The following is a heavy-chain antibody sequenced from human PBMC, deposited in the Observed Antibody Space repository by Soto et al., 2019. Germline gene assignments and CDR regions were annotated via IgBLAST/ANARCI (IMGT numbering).Heavy chain of an antibody. CDR2: ISYDGSNK. V-gene: IGHV3-30-3*01. Sequence: PGGSLRLSCAASGFTFSSYAMHWVRQAPGKGLEWVAVISYDGSNKYYADSVKGRFTISRDNSKNTLYLQMNSLRAEDTAVYYCASGPYDSSGYYYMGYYYYGMDVWGQGTTVTVSS. CDR3: ASGPYDSSGYYYMGYYYYGMDV. J-gene: IGHJ6*02. CDR1: GFTFSSYA. D-gene: IGHD3-22*01.